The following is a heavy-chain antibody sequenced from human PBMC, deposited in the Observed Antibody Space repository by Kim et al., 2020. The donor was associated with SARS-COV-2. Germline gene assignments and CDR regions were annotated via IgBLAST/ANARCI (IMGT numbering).Heavy chain of an antibody. D-gene: IGHD3-10*01. J-gene: IGHJ4*02. CDR3: VRSGSYYNFPLYYFDY. V-gene: IGHV4-59*01. Sequence: PPLKSRDTIYVDTSKNQFSLKLSSVTAADTAVYYCVRSGSYYNFPLYYFDYWGQGTLVTVSS.